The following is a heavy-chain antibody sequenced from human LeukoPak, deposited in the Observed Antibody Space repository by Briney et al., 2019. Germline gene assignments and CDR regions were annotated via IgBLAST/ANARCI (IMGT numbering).Heavy chain of an antibody. CDR2: INWVGDTS. CDR1: GFTFDDYA. J-gene: IGHJ4*02. Sequence: QPGGSLRLSCAASGFTFDDYAMHWVRQAPGKGLQWISSINWVGDTSSYADSVKGRFTVSRDNTKGSLYLQMHSLRSEDTALYYCAKDRQYGDYGGGDFFDSWGQGTLVTVSS. V-gene: IGHV3-43D*03. CDR3: AKDRQYGDYGGGDFFDS. D-gene: IGHD4-17*01.